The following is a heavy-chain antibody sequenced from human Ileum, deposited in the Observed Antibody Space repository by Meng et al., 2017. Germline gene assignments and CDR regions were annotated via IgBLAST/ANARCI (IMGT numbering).Heavy chain of an antibody. D-gene: IGHD4-17*01. J-gene: IGHJ4*02. CDR3: TTEGLRCHNN. CDR1: GFSVSNAW. V-gene: IGHV3-15*04. CDR2: IESETRGLTT. Sequence: EVQLVESGGGLLKPGGSLRLSCVASGFSVSNAWLSWVRQVPGKGLEWVGRIESETRGLTTYYAAPVKGRFSISRDDSKNALYLQMNSLKTEDSAIYYCTTEGLRCHNNWGQGTLVTVSS.